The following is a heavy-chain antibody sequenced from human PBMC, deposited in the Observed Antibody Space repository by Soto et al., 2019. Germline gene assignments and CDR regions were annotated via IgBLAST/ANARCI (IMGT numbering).Heavy chain of an antibody. V-gene: IGHV4-59*01. D-gene: IGHD4-17*01. J-gene: IGHJ4*02. CDR2: IYYSGST. CDR3: ARDRNSDYGDRALDY. Sequence: SETLSLTCTVCGGSISSYYWSWIRQPPGKGLEWIGYIYYSGSTNYNPSLKSRVTISVDTSKNQFSLKLSSVTAADTAVYYCARDRNSDYGDRALDYWGQGTLVTVSS. CDR1: GGSISSYY.